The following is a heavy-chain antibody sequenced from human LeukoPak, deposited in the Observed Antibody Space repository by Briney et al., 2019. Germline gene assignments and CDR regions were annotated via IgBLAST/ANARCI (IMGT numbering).Heavy chain of an antibody. CDR1: GFTFSSYA. D-gene: IGHD1-1*01. CDR2: ISYDGSNK. J-gene: IGHJ4*02. Sequence: GGSLRLSCAASGFTFSSYAMHWVRQAPGKGLEWVAVISYDGSNKYYADSVKGRFTISRDNSKNTLYLQMNSLRAEDTAVYYCAKDRTRDAQTYYFDYWGQGTLVTVSS. CDR3: AKDRTRDAQTYYFDY. V-gene: IGHV3-30*04.